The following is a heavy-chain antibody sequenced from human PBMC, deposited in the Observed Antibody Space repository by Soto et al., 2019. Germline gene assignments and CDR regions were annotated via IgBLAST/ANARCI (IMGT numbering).Heavy chain of an antibody. CDR2: IYYSGST. CDR3: ESPTLGAFDI. J-gene: IGHJ3*02. CDR1: GVSIGSSNYY. D-gene: IGHD3-16*01. Sequence: PXESLSLPGTVSGVSIGSSNYYWGWIRQPPGKGLEWIGSIYYSGSTDYNSSLKSRVTMSVDTSKNQLYLRLSSVTAADTAVYYCESPTLGAFDIWGQGTMVTVSS. V-gene: IGHV4-39*01.